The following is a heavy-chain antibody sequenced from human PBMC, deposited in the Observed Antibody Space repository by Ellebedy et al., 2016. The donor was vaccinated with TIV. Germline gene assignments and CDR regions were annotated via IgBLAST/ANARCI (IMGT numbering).Heavy chain of an antibody. CDR3: AKDLAAKWLQAFDY. J-gene: IGHJ4*02. CDR1: GFTFSSYG. D-gene: IGHD5-24*01. CDR2: ISDDGSNK. V-gene: IGHV3-30*18. Sequence: GESLKIPCAASGFTFSSYGMHWVRQAPGKGLEWVAVISDDGSNKYYADSVKGRFTISRDDSKKTPYLQMESLRAEDTAVYYCAKDLAAKWLQAFDYWGQGTLVTVSS.